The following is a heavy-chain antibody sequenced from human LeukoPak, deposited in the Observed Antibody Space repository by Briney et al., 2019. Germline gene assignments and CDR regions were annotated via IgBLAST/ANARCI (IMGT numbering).Heavy chain of an antibody. CDR3: AQMRDSGSYSFHNDAFDI. CDR2: IIPIFGTA. V-gene: IGHV1-69*13. CDR1: GGTFSSYA. Sequence: GASVKVSCKASGGTFSSYAISWVRQAPGQGLEWMGGIIPIFGTANYAQKFQGRVTITADESTSTAYMELSSLRSEDTAVYYCAQMRDSGSYSFHNDAFDIWGQGTMVTVS. J-gene: IGHJ3*02. D-gene: IGHD1-26*01.